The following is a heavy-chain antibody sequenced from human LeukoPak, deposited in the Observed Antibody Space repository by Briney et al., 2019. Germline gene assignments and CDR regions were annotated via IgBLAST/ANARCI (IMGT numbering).Heavy chain of an antibody. CDR2: IYSGDSDT. CDR1: GYSFTSYW. D-gene: IGHD3-9*01. CDR3: ARRPYDILTGSYYFDY. V-gene: IGHV5-51*01. J-gene: IGHJ4*02. Sequence: GESLKISCKGSGYSFTSYWIGWVRQMPGKGLEWVGIIYSGDSDTRYSPSFQGQVTISADKSISTAYLQWSSLKASDTAMYYCARRPYDILTGSYYFDYWGQGTLVTVSS.